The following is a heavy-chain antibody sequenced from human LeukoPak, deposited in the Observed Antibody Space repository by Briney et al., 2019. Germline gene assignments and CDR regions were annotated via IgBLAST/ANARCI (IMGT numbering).Heavy chain of an antibody. J-gene: IGHJ4*02. Sequence: SETLSLTCTVSGGSISNYYWSWIRQPPGKGLEWIGYIYYSGSTNYNPSLKSRVTISVDTSKNQFSLKLSSVTAADTAVYYCARAPRYSYFDYCGQGTLVTVSS. CDR3: ARAPRYSYFDY. D-gene: IGHD1-14*01. CDR1: GGSISNYY. CDR2: IYYSGST. V-gene: IGHV4-59*01.